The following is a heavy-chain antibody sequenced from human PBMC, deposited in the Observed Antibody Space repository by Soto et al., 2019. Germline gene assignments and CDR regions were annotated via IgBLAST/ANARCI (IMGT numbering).Heavy chain of an antibody. D-gene: IGHD3-10*01. Sequence: QVQLVESGGGLVKPGGSLRLSCTASGFTFSDYYMGWIRQAPGEGLEYMSYISISGTSVYYADSVKGRFTISRDNTRNSLYLQMNSLSAEDTAMYYCARVIYGSRTNWFDPWGQGALVTVSS. CDR1: GFTFSDYY. V-gene: IGHV3-11*01. CDR3: ARVIYGSRTNWFDP. J-gene: IGHJ5*02. CDR2: ISISGTSV.